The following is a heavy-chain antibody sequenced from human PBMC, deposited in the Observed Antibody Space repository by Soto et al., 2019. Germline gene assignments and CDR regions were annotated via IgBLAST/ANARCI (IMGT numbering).Heavy chain of an antibody. CDR3: ARESRMYYDILTGYLGPYYFDY. D-gene: IGHD3-9*01. J-gene: IGHJ4*02. V-gene: IGHV3-21*01. CDR2: ISSSSSYI. CDR1: GFTFSSYS. Sequence: GGSLRLSCAASGFTFSSYSMNWVRQAPGKGLEWVSSISSSSSYIYYADSVKGRFTISRDNAKNSLYLQMNSLRAEDTAVYYCARESRMYYDILTGYLGPYYFDYWGQGTLVTVSS.